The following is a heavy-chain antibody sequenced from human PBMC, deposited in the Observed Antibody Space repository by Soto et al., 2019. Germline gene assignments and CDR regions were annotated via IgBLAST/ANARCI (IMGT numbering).Heavy chain of an antibody. D-gene: IGHD6-19*01. CDR3: ARDHAGSGWYDY. J-gene: IGHJ4*02. CDR2: IYYSGST. V-gene: IGHV4-59*01. CDR1: GGSISSYY. Sequence: ATLSLTCTVSGGSISSYYWSWIRQPPGKGLEWIGYIYYSGSTNYNPSLKSRVTISVDTSKNQFSLKLSSVTAADTAVYYCARDHAGSGWYDYWGQGTLVTVSS.